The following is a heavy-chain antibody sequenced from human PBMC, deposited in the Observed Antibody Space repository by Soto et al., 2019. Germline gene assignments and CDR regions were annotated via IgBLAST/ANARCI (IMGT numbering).Heavy chain of an antibody. J-gene: IGHJ4*02. CDR1: GGSISSSSYY. Sequence: QLQLQESGPGLVKPSETLSLTCTVSGGSISSSSYYWGWIRQPPGKGLEWIGSIYYSASTYYNPSLKSRVTISVDTSKTQFSLKLSSVTAADTAVYYCASPLSRDYWGQGTLVTVSS. CDR3: ASPLSRDY. V-gene: IGHV4-39*01. CDR2: IYYSAST.